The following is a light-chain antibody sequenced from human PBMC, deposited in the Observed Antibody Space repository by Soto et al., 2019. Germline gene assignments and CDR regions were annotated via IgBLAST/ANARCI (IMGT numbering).Light chain of an antibody. CDR3: SSYAGSSTQV. CDR2: GVD. V-gene: IGLV2-23*02. CDR1: SADVGSYDL. Sequence: QSALTQPASVSGSPGQSITISCTGTSADVGSYDLVSWYQQHPGKAPKLMIYGVDKRPSGVSNRLSGSKSGNTASLTISGVQAEDEGDYYCSSYAGSSTQVFGGGTKLTVL. J-gene: IGLJ2*01.